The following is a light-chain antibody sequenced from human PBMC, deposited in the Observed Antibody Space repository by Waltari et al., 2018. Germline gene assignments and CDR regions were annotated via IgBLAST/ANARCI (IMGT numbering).Light chain of an antibody. J-gene: IGLJ2*01. CDR1: SNDVGYFDL. CDR3: SSYAGDNRLI. CDR2: QVT. V-gene: IGLV2-23*02. Sequence: QSALTQPASVSGSPGQSITISCTGTSNDVGYFDLVSWYQQHPGKAPKLLIYQVTKRPSESSDRFAGSKSGSTASLTISGLQSEDEADYYCSSYAGDNRLIFGGGTKVTVL.